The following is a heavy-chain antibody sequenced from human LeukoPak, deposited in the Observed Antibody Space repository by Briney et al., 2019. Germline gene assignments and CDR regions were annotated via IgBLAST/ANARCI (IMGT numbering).Heavy chain of an antibody. V-gene: IGHV4-61*02. D-gene: IGHD2-2*01. CDR3: ARELGYCSSTSCYPDP. CDR2: IYTSGST. Sequence: SETLSLTCTVSGGSISSGSYYWSWIRQPAGKGLEWIGRIYTSGSTNYNPSLKSRVTISVDTSKNQFSLKLSSVTAADTAVYYCARELGYCSSTSCYPDPWGQGTLVTVSS. J-gene: IGHJ5*02. CDR1: GGSISSGSYY.